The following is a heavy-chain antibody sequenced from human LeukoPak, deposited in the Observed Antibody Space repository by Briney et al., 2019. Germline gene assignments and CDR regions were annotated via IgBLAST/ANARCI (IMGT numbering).Heavy chain of an antibody. J-gene: IGHJ6*02. CDR1: GYTFTGYY. D-gene: IGHD5-12*01. CDR2: INPNSGGT. V-gene: IGHV1-2*02. CDR3: AREYVGIVATTPAYYYYGMDV. Sequence: ASVKVSCKASGYTFTGYYMHWVRQAPGQGLEWMGWINPNSGGTNYAQKFQGRVTMTRDTSISTAYMELSRLRSDDTAVYYCAREYVGIVATTPAYYYYGMDVWGQGTTVTVSS.